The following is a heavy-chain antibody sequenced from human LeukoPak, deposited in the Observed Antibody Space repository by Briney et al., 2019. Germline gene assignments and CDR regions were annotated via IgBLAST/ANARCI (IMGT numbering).Heavy chain of an antibody. D-gene: IGHD6-6*01. CDR1: GFTFTNYA. CDR2: ASGSGDNT. Sequence: GGSLRLSCAASGFTFTNYAMSWVRQAPGKGLEWVSTASGSGDNTYYADSVKGRFTISRDNSKNMLYLQMNSLRAEDTAVYYCAKWKYSNSGIDDYWGQGTLVTVSS. J-gene: IGHJ4*02. CDR3: AKWKYSNSGIDDY. V-gene: IGHV3-23*01.